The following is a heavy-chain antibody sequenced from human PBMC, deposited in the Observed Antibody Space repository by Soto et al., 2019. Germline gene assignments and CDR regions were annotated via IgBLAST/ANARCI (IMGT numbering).Heavy chain of an antibody. J-gene: IGHJ6*02. V-gene: IGHV4-59*01. D-gene: IGHD3-10*01. Sequence: PSETLSLTCTVSGGSISSYYWSCIRQPPGKGLEWIGYIYYSGSTNYNPSLKSRVNISVATSKNQFSLKLSSVTAADTAVYYCARDRNPMVRGVHYYGMDVWGQGTTVTVSS. CDR3: ARDRNPMVRGVHYYGMDV. CDR2: IYYSGST. CDR1: GGSISSYY.